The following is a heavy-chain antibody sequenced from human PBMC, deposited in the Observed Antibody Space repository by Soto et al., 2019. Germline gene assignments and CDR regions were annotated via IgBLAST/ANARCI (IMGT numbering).Heavy chain of an antibody. CDR1: GYKFTAYY. CDR3: ARFSCASGFDF. V-gene: IGHV1-2*02. Sequence: QVQLVQSGAEVRKPGASVKVYCKASGYKFTAYYLHWVRQAPGQGLEWIGWINGNTGDTSFARKFQCGVTRTRNATITTAYLDLSRLKSDDTALYYCARFSCASGFDFWGPGSLVTVSS. CDR2: INGNTGDT. D-gene: IGHD2-21*01. J-gene: IGHJ4*02.